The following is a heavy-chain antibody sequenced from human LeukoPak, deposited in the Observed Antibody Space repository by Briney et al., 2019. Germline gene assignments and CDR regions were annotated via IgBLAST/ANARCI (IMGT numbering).Heavy chain of an antibody. V-gene: IGHV3-48*02. CDR1: GFTFSSYS. CDR3: ASSGSYRFDY. J-gene: IGHJ4*02. D-gene: IGHD1-26*01. CDR2: ITASGTAM. Sequence: GSLRLSCAASGFTFSSYSMNWVRQAPGKELEWVSHITASGTAMFYADSVKGRFTISRDNAKNSLYLQMNSLRDEDTAVYYCASSGSYRFDYWGQGTLVTVSS.